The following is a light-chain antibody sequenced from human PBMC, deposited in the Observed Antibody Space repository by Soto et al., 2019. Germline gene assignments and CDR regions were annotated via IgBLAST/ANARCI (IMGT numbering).Light chain of an antibody. CDR2: GAS. J-gene: IGKJ2*01. Sequence: EIVMTQSPAALSVSLGDRATLSCRASQSVSSYLAWYQQKPGQAPRLLIYGASTRATGIPARFIGSGSETDFTLTISSLQYEDFAIYYCQQYNSWPPSYTYGQGTKLEIK. CDR1: QSVSSY. CDR3: QQYNSWPPSYT. V-gene: IGKV3-15*01.